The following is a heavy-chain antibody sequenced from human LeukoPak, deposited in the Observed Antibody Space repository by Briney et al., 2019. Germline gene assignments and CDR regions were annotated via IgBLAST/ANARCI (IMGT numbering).Heavy chain of an antibody. J-gene: IGHJ4*02. V-gene: IGHV4-39*07. CDR1: GGSISSSSYY. CDR3: ARGAPPQN. CDR2: VYHTGAS. Sequence: SETLSLTCTVSGGSISSSSYYWGWIRQPPGKGLEWIGSVYHTGASYYNPSLKSRVTISIDTSKNHFSLNLTSVTAADTAVYYCARGAPPQNWGQGALVTVSS.